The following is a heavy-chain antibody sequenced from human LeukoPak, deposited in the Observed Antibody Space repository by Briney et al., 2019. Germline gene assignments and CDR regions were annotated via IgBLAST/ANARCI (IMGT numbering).Heavy chain of an antibody. CDR1: GFTFSDYY. CDR2: ISSSGSTI. J-gene: IGHJ4*02. D-gene: IGHD3-22*01. Sequence: GGSLRPSCAASGFTFSDYYMSWIRQAPGKGLEWVSYISSSGSTIYYADSVKGRFTISRDNAKNSLYLQMNSLRAEDTAVYYCARDTYYYDSSGYWFDYWGQGTLVTVSS. V-gene: IGHV3-11*01. CDR3: ARDTYYYDSSGYWFDY.